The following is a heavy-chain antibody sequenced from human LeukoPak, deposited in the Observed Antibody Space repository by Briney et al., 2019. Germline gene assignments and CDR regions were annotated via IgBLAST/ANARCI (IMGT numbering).Heavy chain of an antibody. Sequence: GGSLRLSCAASGFTFSSYSMNWVRQAPGKGLEWVSYISSSSSTIYYADSVKGRFTISRDNAKNSRYLQMNSLRAEDTAVYYCAREGDTYYYDSSGYEAFDIWGQGTMVTVSS. CDR2: ISSSSSTI. J-gene: IGHJ3*02. CDR1: GFTFSSYS. V-gene: IGHV3-48*01. CDR3: AREGDTYYYDSSGYEAFDI. D-gene: IGHD3-22*01.